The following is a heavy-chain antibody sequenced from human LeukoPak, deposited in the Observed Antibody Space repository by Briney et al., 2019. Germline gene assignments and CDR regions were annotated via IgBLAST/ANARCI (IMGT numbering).Heavy chain of an antibody. Sequence: GGSLRLSCAASGFTFSSHSMNWVRQAPGKGLEWVSYISSSSSSIYYADSVKGRFTISRDNAKNSLYLQMNSLRAEDTAVYYCARDRCNSTNWYAGAFDIWGQGTMVTVSS. CDR2: ISSSSSSI. V-gene: IGHV3-48*04. J-gene: IGHJ3*02. D-gene: IGHD2-2*01. CDR1: GFTFSSHS. CDR3: ARDRCNSTNWYAGAFDI.